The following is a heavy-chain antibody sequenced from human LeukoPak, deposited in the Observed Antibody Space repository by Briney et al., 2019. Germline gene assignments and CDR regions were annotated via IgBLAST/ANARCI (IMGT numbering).Heavy chain of an antibody. J-gene: IGHJ4*02. CDR3: ARGLSSSGYYFALDYFDY. CDR1: GFTFSSYA. CDR2: ISYDGSNK. V-gene: IGHV3-30-3*01. D-gene: IGHD3-22*01. Sequence: GGSLRLSCAASGFTFSSYAMHWVRQAPGKELEWVAVISYDGSNKYYADSVKGRFTISRDNSKNTLYLQMNSLRAEDTAVYYCARGLSSSGYYFALDYFDYWVQGTLVTVSS.